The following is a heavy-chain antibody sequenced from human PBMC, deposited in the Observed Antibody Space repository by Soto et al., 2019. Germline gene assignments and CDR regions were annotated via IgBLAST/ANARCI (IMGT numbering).Heavy chain of an antibody. CDR1: GGSLSAYY. D-gene: IGHD2-2*01. Sequence: LSLTCAVYGGSLSAYYWSWIRQPPGKGLEWIGEINHRGTTNYNPSLKSRVSMSVDTSKNQFSVMLSSVTAADTAVYYCTRSRYCTSSSCSRYYFDNWGQGALVTVSS. J-gene: IGHJ4*02. V-gene: IGHV4-34*01. CDR3: TRSRYCTSSSCSRYYFDN. CDR2: INHRGTT.